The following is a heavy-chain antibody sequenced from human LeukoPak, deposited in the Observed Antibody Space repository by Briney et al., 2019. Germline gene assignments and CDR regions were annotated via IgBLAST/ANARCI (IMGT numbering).Heavy chain of an antibody. CDR3: AKDGSIAVAGTGSGRYYYYYMDV. J-gene: IGHJ6*03. CDR1: GFTFDDYA. V-gene: IGHV3-43*02. Sequence: PGGSLRLSCAASGFTFDDYAMHWVRQAPGKGLEWVSLISGDGGSTYYADSVKGRFTISRDNSKNSLYLQMNSLRAEDTAVYYCAKDGSIAVAGTGSGRYYYYYMDVWGKETTVTVSS. CDR2: ISGDGGST. D-gene: IGHD6-19*01.